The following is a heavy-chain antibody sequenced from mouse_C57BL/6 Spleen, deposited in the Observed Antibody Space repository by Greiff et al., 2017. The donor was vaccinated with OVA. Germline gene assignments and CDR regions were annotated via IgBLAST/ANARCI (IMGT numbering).Heavy chain of an antibody. CDR3: ARAVVALYAMDY. J-gene: IGHJ4*01. CDR1: GYTFTSYW. D-gene: IGHD1-1*01. V-gene: IGHV1-53*01. CDR2: INPSNGGT. Sequence: QVQLKQPGTELVKPGASVKLSCKASGYTFTSYWMHWVKQRPGQGLEWIGNINPSNGGTNYNEKFKSKATLTVDKSSSTAYMQLSSLTSEDSAVYYCARAVVALYAMDYWGQGTSVTVSS.